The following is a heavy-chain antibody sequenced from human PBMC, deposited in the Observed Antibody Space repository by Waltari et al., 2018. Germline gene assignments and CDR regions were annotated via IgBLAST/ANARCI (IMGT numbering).Heavy chain of an antibody. Sequence: EVQLLESGGGLVQPGGSLRLSCAASGFTFSSYAMSWVRQAQGKGLEWVSAISGSGGSSYYADSVKGRFTISRDNSKNTLYLQMNSLRAEDTAVYYCAKEQTDYGSGSYYGYWGQGTLVTVSS. CDR2: ISGSGGSS. CDR1: GFTFSSYA. V-gene: IGHV3-23*01. CDR3: AKEQTDYGSGSYYGY. J-gene: IGHJ4*02. D-gene: IGHD3-10*01.